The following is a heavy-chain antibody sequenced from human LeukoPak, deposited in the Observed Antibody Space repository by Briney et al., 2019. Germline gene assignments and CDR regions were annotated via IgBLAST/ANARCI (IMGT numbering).Heavy chain of an antibody. V-gene: IGHV3-7*01. CDR3: ARDAGWGRFDY. J-gene: IGHJ4*02. CDR1: GFISSVHW. D-gene: IGHD1-26*01. CDR2: INEDGSVT. Sequence: PGGSLRPSCAQSGFISSVHWVTCGRHAPGEGLGWVANINEDGSVTSYVDSVKGRFALSRDNAKNSVYLQMNSLRADDTAVYFCARDAGWGRFDYWGQGTLLTVSS.